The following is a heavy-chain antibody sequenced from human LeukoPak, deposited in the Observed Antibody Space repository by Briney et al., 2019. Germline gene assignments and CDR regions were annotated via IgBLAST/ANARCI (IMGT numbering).Heavy chain of an antibody. CDR2: IYSGGST. V-gene: IGHV3-53*05. Sequence: RGSLRLSCAASGFTVSSNYMSWVRQAPGKGLEWVSVIYSGGSTYYADSVKGRFTISRDNSKNTLYRQMNSLRAEDTAVYYCAKDRYDSSGYSFDYWGQGTLVTVSS. J-gene: IGHJ4*02. CDR1: GFTVSSNY. CDR3: AKDRYDSSGYSFDY. D-gene: IGHD3-22*01.